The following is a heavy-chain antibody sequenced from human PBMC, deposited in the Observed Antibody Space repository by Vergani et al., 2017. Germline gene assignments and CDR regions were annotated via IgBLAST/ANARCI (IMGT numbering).Heavy chain of an antibody. D-gene: IGHD5-24*01. CDR1: GGSISSGSYY. CDR2: IYTSGSS. V-gene: IGHV4-61*02. CDR3: ARGKLAGDSYNSETFDY. J-gene: IGHJ4*02. Sequence: QVQLQESGPGLVKPSQTLSLTCTVSGGSISSGSYYWSWIRQPAGKGLEWIGRIYTSGSSNYNPSLKSRVTRSVDTSKNQFSLKLSSVTAADTAVYYCARGKLAGDSYNSETFDYWGQGTLVTVSS.